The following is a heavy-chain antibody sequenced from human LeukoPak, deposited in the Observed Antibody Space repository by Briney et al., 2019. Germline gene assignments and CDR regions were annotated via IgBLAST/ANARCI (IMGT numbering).Heavy chain of an antibody. CDR2: IIPIFGTA. CDR1: GGTFSSYA. D-gene: IGHD2-2*01. V-gene: IGHV1-69*06. Sequence: SVKVSCKASGGTFSSYAISWVRQAPGQGLEWMGGIIPIFGTANYAQKFQGRVTITADKSTSTAYMELSSLRSEDTAVYYCARDKDCSSTNCYYSARFDPWGQGTLVTVSS. J-gene: IGHJ5*02. CDR3: ARDKDCSSTNCYYSARFDP.